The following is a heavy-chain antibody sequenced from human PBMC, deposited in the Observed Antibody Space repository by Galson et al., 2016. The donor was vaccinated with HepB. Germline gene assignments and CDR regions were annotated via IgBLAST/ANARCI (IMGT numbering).Heavy chain of an antibody. V-gene: IGHV3-23*01. CDR1: GFTFSSYA. CDR2: ISGNGYST. CDR3: AKGYGFWTAFDY. D-gene: IGHD3-3*01. Sequence: SLRLSCAASGFTFSSYAMSWIRQAPGKGLEWVSAISGNGYSTYYEDSVKGRFAISRDNSKNTLYLQMNSLRAEDTAVYYCAKGYGFWTAFDYWGQGTLVTVSS. J-gene: IGHJ4*02.